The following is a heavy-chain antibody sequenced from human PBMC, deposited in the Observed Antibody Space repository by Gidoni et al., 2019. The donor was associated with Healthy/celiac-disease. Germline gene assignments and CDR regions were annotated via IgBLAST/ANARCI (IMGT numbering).Heavy chain of an antibody. CDR1: GYSFTSYW. V-gene: IGHV5-51*01. CDR3: ARGQNGCSSTSCYLFVWFDP. J-gene: IGHJ5*02. CDR2: IYPGDSDT. Sequence: EVQLVQSGAEVKKPGESLKISCKGSGYSFTSYWIGWVRQMPGKGLEWMGIIYPGDSDTRYSPSFQGQVTISADKSISTAYLQWSSLKASDTAMYYCARGQNGCSSTSCYLFVWFDPWGQGTLVTVSS. D-gene: IGHD2-2*01.